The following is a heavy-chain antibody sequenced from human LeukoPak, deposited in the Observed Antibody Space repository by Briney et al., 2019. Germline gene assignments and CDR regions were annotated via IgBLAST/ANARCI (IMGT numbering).Heavy chain of an antibody. J-gene: IGHJ5*02. CDR2: IRYDGTNK. D-gene: IGHD1-26*01. CDR3: AKDPDRFGSYHLLGWFDP. Sequence: PGGSLRLSCAASGFTFSSYGMHWVRQAPGKGLEWVTYIRYDGTNKYYADSVKGRFTISRDNSKNTLYLQMNSLRAEDTAVYYCAKDPDRFGSYHLLGWFDPWGPGTLVTVSS. CDR1: GFTFSSYG. V-gene: IGHV3-30*02.